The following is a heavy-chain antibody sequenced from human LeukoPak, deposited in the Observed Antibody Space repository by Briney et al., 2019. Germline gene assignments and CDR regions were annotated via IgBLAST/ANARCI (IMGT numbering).Heavy chain of an antibody. D-gene: IGHD6-19*01. V-gene: IGHV3-33*01. CDR3: VRDDGLAGTPFDY. CDR2: IWYDGSNR. J-gene: IGHJ4*02. CDR1: GFTFSSYG. Sequence: QTGGSLRLSCAASGFTFSSYGMHWVRQAPGKGLEWVAFIWYDGSNREYTDSVKGRFSISRDNSKSTLYLQMNSLRAEDTAVYHCVRDDGLAGTPFDYWGQGALVTVSS.